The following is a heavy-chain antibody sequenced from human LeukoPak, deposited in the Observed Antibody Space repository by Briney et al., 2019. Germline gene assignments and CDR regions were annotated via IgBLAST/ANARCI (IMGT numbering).Heavy chain of an antibody. CDR2: IYYGGST. CDR1: GGSISSNY. CDR3: ARARLDSSGRFDY. Sequence: SETLSLTCTVSGGSISSNYWSWIRQSPGKGLEWIGYIYYGGSTDYNPSLKSRVTISKDTSKTQFSLRLSSVTAADTAVYYCARARLDSSGRFDYWGQGTLVTVSS. D-gene: IGHD3-22*01. J-gene: IGHJ4*02. V-gene: IGHV4-59*01.